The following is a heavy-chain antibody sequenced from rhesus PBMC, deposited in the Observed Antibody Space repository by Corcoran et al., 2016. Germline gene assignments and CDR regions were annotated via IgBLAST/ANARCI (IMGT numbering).Heavy chain of an antibody. J-gene: IGHJ5-2*02. V-gene: IGHV4-80*01. CDR3: ARENHGPGWSLDV. D-gene: IGHD6-37*01. CDR1: GASISDYW. Sequence: QVQLQESGPGVMKSGETLSLTCFVSGASISDYWWSWIRQSPGEGVEWIGEIKGQTVTPNYSPSFSGRLISSNDASNNQLSLTLNSRTFADTAVYFCARENHGPGWSLDVWGRGLLVTVSS. CDR2: IKGQTVTP.